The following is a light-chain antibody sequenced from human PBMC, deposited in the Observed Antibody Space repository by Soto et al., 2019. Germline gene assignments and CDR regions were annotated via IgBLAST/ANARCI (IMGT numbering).Light chain of an antibody. CDR1: QTVNVN. CDR3: QQYNHWPPYT. J-gene: IGKJ2*01. V-gene: IGKV3-15*01. Sequence: EVVLPQYPATLSLSPGERAPLSCRASQTVNVNLSWHQQKPGQAPRLLIYGASTRAAGVPARFTGSGSGTEFTLTISSLQSDDFAVYYCQQYNHWPPYTFGQGTKLEIK. CDR2: GAS.